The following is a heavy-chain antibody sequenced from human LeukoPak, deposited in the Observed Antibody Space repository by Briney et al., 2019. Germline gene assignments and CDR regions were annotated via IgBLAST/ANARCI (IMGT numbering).Heavy chain of an antibody. D-gene: IGHD6-19*01. CDR3: AKRHNSGWHTIDY. V-gene: IGHV3-48*01. Sequence: GGSLRLSCAASGFPLSSYAMNWVRQAPGKGLEWVSYISSSGSTIYYADSVKGRFTISRDNSKNTLYLQMNSLRAEDTAVYYCAKRHNSGWHTIDYWGQGTLVTVSS. CDR1: GFPLSSYA. J-gene: IGHJ4*02. CDR2: ISSSGSTI.